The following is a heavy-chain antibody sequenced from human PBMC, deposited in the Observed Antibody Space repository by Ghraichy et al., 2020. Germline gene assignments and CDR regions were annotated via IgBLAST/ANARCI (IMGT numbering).Heavy chain of an antibody. Sequence: ASVKVSCKVSGYTLTELSMHWVRQAPGKGLEWMGGFDPEDGETIYAQKFQGRVTMTEDTSTDTAYMELSSLRSEDTAVYYCALQGYCSGGSCYLVNYYYYGMDVWGQGTTVTVSS. J-gene: IGHJ6*02. V-gene: IGHV1-24*01. CDR2: FDPEDGET. CDR1: GYTLTELS. CDR3: ALQGYCSGGSCYLVNYYYYGMDV. D-gene: IGHD2-15*01.